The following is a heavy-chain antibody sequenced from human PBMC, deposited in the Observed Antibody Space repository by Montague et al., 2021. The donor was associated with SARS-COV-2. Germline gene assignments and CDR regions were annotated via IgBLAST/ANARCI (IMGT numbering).Heavy chain of an antibody. CDR1: GFTFSSYA. CDR3: ARAAGNYDILTGYYDY. CDR2: ISYDGSNK. V-gene: IGHV3-30*04. D-gene: IGHD3-9*01. Sequence: SLSLSWSASGFTFSSYAMHWVRQAPGKGLEWVAVISYDGSNKYYADSVKGRFTISRDNSKNTLYLQMNILRAEDTAVYYCARAAGNYDILTGYYDYWGQGTLVTVSS. J-gene: IGHJ4*02.